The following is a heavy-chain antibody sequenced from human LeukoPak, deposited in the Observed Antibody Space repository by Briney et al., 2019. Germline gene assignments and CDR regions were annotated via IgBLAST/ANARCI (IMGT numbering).Heavy chain of an antibody. V-gene: IGHV1-46*01. J-gene: IGHJ4*02. CDR1: GFTFTSYY. CDR3: ASHLVGATTFVLENQRPGPMTLVY. Sequence: ASVKVSCKASGFTFTSYYIHWVRQAPGQGLDWMGMINAGGGGTSYAQKFQGRVAMTRDTSTSTVYLELSSLRSEDTAVYYCASHLVGATTFVLENQRPGPMTLVYWGQGTLVTVSS. CDR2: INAGGGGT. D-gene: IGHD1-26*01.